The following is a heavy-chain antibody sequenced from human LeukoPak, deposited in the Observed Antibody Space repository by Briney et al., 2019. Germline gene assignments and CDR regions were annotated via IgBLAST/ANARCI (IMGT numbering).Heavy chain of an antibody. J-gene: IGHJ4*02. Sequence: SETLSLTCAVYGEYFSGHCWSRIRQSPGKGLEWIGEINDSGSTNYNSSLKSRVTVSVDTSKNQLSLKLTSVTAADTAVYYCARARETVGIDYWGQGTLVTVSS. D-gene: IGHD1-26*01. CDR3: ARARETVGIDY. V-gene: IGHV4-34*01. CDR1: GEYFSGHC. CDR2: INDSGST.